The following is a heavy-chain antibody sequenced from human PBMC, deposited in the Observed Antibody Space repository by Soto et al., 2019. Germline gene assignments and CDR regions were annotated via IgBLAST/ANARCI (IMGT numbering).Heavy chain of an antibody. CDR2: TSYDGSNK. J-gene: IGHJ6*02. D-gene: IGHD2-2*01. Sequence: QVQLVESGGGVVQPGRSLRLSCAASGSTFSSYGMHWVRQAPGKGLEWVAVTSYDGSNKYYADSVKGRFTISRDNSKNTLYLQMNSLRAEDTAVYYCVEEAAAIHYGMDVWGQGTTVTVSS. CDR3: VEEAAAIHYGMDV. CDR1: GSTFSSYG. V-gene: IGHV3-30*03.